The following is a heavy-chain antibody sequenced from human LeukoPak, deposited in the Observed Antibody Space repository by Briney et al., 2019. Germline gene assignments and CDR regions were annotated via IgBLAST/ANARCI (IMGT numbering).Heavy chain of an antibody. CDR3: ARGAIVAYDTYYFDY. J-gene: IGHJ4*02. Sequence: SETLSLTCTVSGGSISSYYWSWIRQPPGKGLEWIGYIYYSGSTNYNPSLKSRVTISVDTSKNQFSLKLSSVTAADTAVYYCARGAIVAYDTYYFDYWGQGTLVTVSS. V-gene: IGHV4-59*01. CDR2: IYYSGST. D-gene: IGHD3-22*01. CDR1: GGSISSYY.